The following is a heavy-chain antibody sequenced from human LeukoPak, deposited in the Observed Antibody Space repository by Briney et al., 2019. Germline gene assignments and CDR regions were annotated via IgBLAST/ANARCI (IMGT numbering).Heavy chain of an antibody. V-gene: IGHV4-59*08. D-gene: IGHD3-22*01. CDR1: GGSISSDY. CDR3: ARLHYDSSGYYYFDY. CDR2: IYYSGIT. Sequence: SETLSLTCTVSGGSISSDYWSWIRQPPRKGLEWIGYIYYSGITNCNPSLKSRVTISVDTSKNQFSLKLSSVTAADTAVYYCARLHYDSSGYYYFDYWGQGTLVTVSS. J-gene: IGHJ4*02.